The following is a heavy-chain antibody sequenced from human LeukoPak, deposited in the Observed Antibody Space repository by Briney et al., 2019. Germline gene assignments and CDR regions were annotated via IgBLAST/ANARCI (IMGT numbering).Heavy chain of an antibody. Sequence: GGSLRLSCAASGFTFSSYGMNWVRQAPGKGLEWVSYISSSGSTIYYADSVKGRFTISRDNAKNSLYLQMNSLRAEDTAVYYCARGVMGIAAAEDWFDPWGQGTLVTVSS. CDR3: ARGVMGIAAAEDWFDP. V-gene: IGHV3-48*04. CDR1: GFTFSSYG. D-gene: IGHD6-13*01. J-gene: IGHJ5*02. CDR2: ISSSGSTI.